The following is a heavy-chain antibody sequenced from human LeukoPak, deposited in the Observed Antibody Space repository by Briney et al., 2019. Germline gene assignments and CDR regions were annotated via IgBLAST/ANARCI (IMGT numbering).Heavy chain of an antibody. CDR3: ARDITGDPPPYYFDY. V-gene: IGHV3-33*01. D-gene: IGHD7-27*01. Sequence: GRSLRLSCAASGFTFSNYGLHWVRQAPGKGLEWLAVMWFDGSHKYYADSVKGRFTISRDNSKSMLYLQMNSLRAEDTAVCYCARDITGDPPPYYFDYWGQGSLVTVSS. J-gene: IGHJ4*02. CDR2: MWFDGSHK. CDR1: GFTFSNYG.